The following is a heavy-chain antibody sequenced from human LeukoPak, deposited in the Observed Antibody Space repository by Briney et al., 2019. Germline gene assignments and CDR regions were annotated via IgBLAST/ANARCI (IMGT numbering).Heavy chain of an antibody. V-gene: IGHV1-69*06. J-gene: IGHJ5*02. D-gene: IGHD3-10*01. CDR1: GGTFSSYA. Sequence: SVKVSCKASGGTFSSYAISWVRQAPGQGLEWMGGIIPIFGTANYAQKFQGRVTITADKSTSTAYMELSSLRSEDTAVYYCARDPYYYGSGKNWFDPWGQGTLVTVSS. CDR2: IIPIFGTA. CDR3: ARDPYYYGSGKNWFDP.